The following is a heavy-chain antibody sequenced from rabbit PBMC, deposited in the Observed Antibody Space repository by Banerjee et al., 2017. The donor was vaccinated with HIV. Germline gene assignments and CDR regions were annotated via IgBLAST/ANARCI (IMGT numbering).Heavy chain of an antibody. D-gene: IGHD8-1*01. CDR3: ARSDSSYWYGFNL. Sequence: QSLEESGGGLVQPEGSLTLTCKASGIDFSSGYDMCWVRQAPGKGLEWIGCIYTGSSGSTYYASWVNGRFTISKTSSTTVTLQMTSLTAADTATYFCARSDSSYWYGFNLWGPGTLVTVS. V-gene: IGHV1S40*01. J-gene: IGHJ4*01. CDR1: GIDFSSGYD. CDR2: IYTGSSGST.